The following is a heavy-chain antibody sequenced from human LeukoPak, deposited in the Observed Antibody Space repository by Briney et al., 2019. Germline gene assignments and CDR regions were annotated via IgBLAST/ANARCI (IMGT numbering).Heavy chain of an antibody. V-gene: IGHV1-18*01. J-gene: IGHJ4*02. CDR2: ISAYNGNT. CDR1: GYTFTSYG. D-gene: IGHD4/OR15-4a*01. Sequence: ASVKVSCKASGYTFTSYGISWVRQAPGQGLEWMGWISAYNGNTNYAQKLQGRVTMTTDASTSTAYMELRSLRSDDTAVYYCAKGKTVLTPGDYWGQGTLVIVSS. CDR3: AKGKTVLTPGDY.